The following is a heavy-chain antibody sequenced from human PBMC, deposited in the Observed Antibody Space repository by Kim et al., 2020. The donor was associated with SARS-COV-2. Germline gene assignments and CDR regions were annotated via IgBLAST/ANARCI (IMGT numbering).Heavy chain of an antibody. D-gene: IGHD6-13*01. CDR1: GGSLSGYY. J-gene: IGHJ6*03. Sequence: SETLSLTCGVSGGSLSGYYWSWLRQPPGKGLEWIGEISHSGGTNYNPALTSRVTMSVDTTKNQFSLRLRSLTAADTAVYYCASLLLPGSSSRRNYDFMDVWGQGTWVTVSS. CDR2: ISHSGGT. CDR3: ASLLLPGSSSRRNYDFMDV. V-gene: IGHV4-34*01.